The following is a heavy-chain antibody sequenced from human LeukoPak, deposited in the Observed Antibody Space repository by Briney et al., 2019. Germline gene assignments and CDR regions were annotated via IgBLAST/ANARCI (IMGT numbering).Heavy chain of an antibody. Sequence: GGSLRLSCAASGFTFSDYAVTWVRQAPGRGLQGVSAIGGDGRGTDYADSVKGRFIISRDNSKNTVFLQMNSLRAEDTALYYCARRVGGTPDYWGLGTRVTVSS. V-gene: IGHV3-23*01. CDR3: ARRVGGTPDY. J-gene: IGHJ4*02. CDR1: GFTFSDYA. CDR2: IGGDGRGT. D-gene: IGHD1-26*01.